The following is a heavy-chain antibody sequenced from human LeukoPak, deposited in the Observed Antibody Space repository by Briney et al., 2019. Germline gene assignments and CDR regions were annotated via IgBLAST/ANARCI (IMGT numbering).Heavy chain of an antibody. Sequence: SVKVSCKASGGTFSSYAISWVRQAPGQGLEWMGRIIPILGIANHAQKFQGRVTITADKSTSTAYMELSSLRSEDTAVYYCARKYCSGGSCSFSGSWFDPWGQGTLVTVSS. CDR3: ARKYCSGGSCSFSGSWFDP. V-gene: IGHV1-69*04. CDR2: IIPILGIA. CDR1: GGTFSSYA. D-gene: IGHD2-15*01. J-gene: IGHJ5*02.